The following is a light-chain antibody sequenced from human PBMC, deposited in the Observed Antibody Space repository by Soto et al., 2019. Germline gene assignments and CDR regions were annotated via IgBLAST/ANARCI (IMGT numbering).Light chain of an antibody. CDR1: QSVSSN. CDR2: GAS. CDR3: QQYGNSPQT. Sequence: EIVMTQSPATLSVSPGERATLSCRASQSVSSNLAWYQQKLGQAPRLLIYGASSRTTGIPARFSGSGSGTEFTLTISRLQSEDFAVYYCQQYGNSPQTFGQGTKVDIK. V-gene: IGKV3-15*01. J-gene: IGKJ1*01.